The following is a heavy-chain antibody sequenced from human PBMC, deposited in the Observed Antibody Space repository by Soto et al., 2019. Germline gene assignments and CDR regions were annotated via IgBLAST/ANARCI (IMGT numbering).Heavy chain of an antibody. CDR1: GYTFPSYG. CDR3: ARDQRTSWIQVWSHTPPRAGHGLLGY. J-gene: IGHJ4*02. D-gene: IGHD5-18*01. Sequence: ASVKVSCKASGYTFPSYGISWVRQAPGQGLEWMGWISPYNGNTNFAQNLQGRVTMTTDTSTGTAYMELRSLRSDDTAVYYCARDQRTSWIQVWSHTPPRAGHGLLGYWAQGTPVTVSS. CDR2: ISPYNGNT. V-gene: IGHV1-18*01.